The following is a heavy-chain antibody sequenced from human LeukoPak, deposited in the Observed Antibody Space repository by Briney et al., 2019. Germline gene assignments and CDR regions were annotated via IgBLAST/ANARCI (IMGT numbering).Heavy chain of an antibody. V-gene: IGHV3-21*01. CDR2: ISSSSSYI. CDR3: ARHPLNKEFDY. Sequence: GGSLRLSCATSGFTFSSYSMNWVRQAPGKGLERVSSISSSSSYIYYADSVKGRFTISRDNAKNSLYLQMNSLRAEDAAVYYCARHPLNKEFDYWGQGTLVTVSS. J-gene: IGHJ4*02. CDR1: GFTFSSYS. D-gene: IGHD1/OR15-1a*01.